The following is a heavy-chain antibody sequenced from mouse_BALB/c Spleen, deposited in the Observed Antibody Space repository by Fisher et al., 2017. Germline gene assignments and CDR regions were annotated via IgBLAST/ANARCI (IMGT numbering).Heavy chain of an antibody. J-gene: IGHJ4*01. D-gene: IGHD2-1*01. CDR3: ARLGYGNSSYAMDY. V-gene: IGHV1-69*02. Sequence: KFKGKATLTVDKSSSTAYMQLSSLTSEDSAVYYCARLGYGNSSYAMDYWGQGTSVTVSS.